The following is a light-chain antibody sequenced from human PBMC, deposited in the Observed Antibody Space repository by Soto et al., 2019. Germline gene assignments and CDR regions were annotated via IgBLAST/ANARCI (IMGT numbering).Light chain of an antibody. V-gene: IGKV3-20*01. Sequence: EIALTQSPGTLSLSPGERATLSCRASQSVSSNFLAWYQQKPGQAPRLLIYGASSRATGIPDRFSGSGSGTDFTLTISRLESEDFAVYYCQQYGSSPITFGQGTRLDIK. CDR2: GAS. J-gene: IGKJ5*01. CDR3: QQYGSSPIT. CDR1: QSVSSNF.